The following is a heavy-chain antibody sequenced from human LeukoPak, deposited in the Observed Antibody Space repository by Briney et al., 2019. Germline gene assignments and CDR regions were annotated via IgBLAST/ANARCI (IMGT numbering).Heavy chain of an antibody. J-gene: IGHJ6*03. CDR3: ARSYSGSSGRYYYYYMDV. CDR1: GGPISSYY. Sequence: SETLSLTCTVSGGPISSYYWSWIRQPAGKGLEWIGRIYTSGSTNYNPSLKSRVTMSVDTSKNQFSLKLSSVTAADTAVYYCARSYSGSSGRYYYYYMDVWGKGTTVTISS. V-gene: IGHV4-4*07. D-gene: IGHD1-26*01. CDR2: IYTSGST.